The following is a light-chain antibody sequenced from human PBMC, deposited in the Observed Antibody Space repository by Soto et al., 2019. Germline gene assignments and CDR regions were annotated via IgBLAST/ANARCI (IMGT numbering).Light chain of an antibody. J-gene: IGLJ1*01. V-gene: IGLV2-14*01. Sequence: QSVLTQPASVSGSPGQSITISCTGTISDFVVYNYVSWYQQHPGKAPKLMIYGVSNRPSGVSNRFSGSKSGNTASLTISGLXADDEADYYWSSHTISSALQVFGTGTKVNVL. CDR2: GVS. CDR3: SSHTISSALQV. CDR1: ISDFVVYNY.